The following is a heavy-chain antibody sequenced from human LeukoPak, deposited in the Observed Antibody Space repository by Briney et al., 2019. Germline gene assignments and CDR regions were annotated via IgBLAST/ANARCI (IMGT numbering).Heavy chain of an antibody. CDR2: IIPIFGIA. J-gene: IGHJ4*02. CDR1: GGTFRSYA. D-gene: IGHD6-19*01. Sequence: SVKVSCKASGGTFRSYAISWVRQAPGQGLEWMGRIIPIFGIANYAQKFQGRVTITADKSTSTAYMELSSLRSEDTAVYYCAISSGWDSGRVMYYFDYWGQGTLVTVSS. CDR3: AISSGWDSGRVMYYFDY. V-gene: IGHV1-69*04.